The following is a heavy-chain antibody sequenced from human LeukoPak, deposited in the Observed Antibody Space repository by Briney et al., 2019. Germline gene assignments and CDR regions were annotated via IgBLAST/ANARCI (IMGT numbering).Heavy chain of an antibody. V-gene: IGHV3-7*01. D-gene: IGHD5-24*01. CDR1: GFTFSSYW. Sequence: QAGGSLRLPCAASGFTFSSYWMSWVRQPPGKGLECVANIKQDGSENYCVDSVKGRFTISRDNAKNSLYLQMNSLRAEDTAVYYCARDRGDGSLDYWGQGTLVTVSS. CDR2: IKQDGSEN. J-gene: IGHJ4*02. CDR3: ARDRGDGSLDY.